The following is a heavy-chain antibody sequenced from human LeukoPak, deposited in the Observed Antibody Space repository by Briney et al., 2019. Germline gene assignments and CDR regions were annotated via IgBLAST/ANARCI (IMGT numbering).Heavy chain of an antibody. V-gene: IGHV3-30*18. CDR3: AKGGGYNWFLDY. J-gene: IGHJ4*02. CDR2: ISYDGSNK. CDR1: GFTFSNYG. Sequence: GGSLRLSCAASGFTFSNYGMHWVRQAAGKGLEWVAVISYDGSNKYYPDSVKGRFTISRDNSNNTLYLQMSSLRPEDTAVFHCAKGGGYNWFLDYWGQGTLVTVSS. D-gene: IGHD5-24*01.